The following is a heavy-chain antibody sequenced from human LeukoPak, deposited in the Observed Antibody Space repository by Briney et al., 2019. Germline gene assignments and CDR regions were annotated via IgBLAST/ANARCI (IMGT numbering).Heavy chain of an antibody. CDR1: GFTFSSYA. Sequence: GGSLRLSCAASGFTFSSYAMSWVRQAPAKGLEWVSAFSGSGGSTYYADSVKGRFTISRDNSKNTLYLQMNSLRAEDTAVYYCAKADPAYYDVWSGYYFLDYWGQGTLVTVSS. J-gene: IGHJ4*02. CDR2: FSGSGGST. CDR3: AKADPAYYDVWSGYYFLDY. D-gene: IGHD3-3*01. V-gene: IGHV3-23*01.